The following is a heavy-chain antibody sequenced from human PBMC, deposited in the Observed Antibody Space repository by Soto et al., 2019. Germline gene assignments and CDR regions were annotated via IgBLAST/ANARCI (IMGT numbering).Heavy chain of an antibody. CDR2: IYHSGST. D-gene: IGHD3-9*01. CDR1: GGSISSSNW. V-gene: IGHV4-4*02. CDR3: ASIPLRYFDWSHDY. J-gene: IGHJ4*02. Sequence: SETLSLTCAVSGGSISSSNWWSWVRQTPGKGLEWIGEIYHSGSTNYNPSLKSRVTISVDKSKNQFSLKLSSVTAADTAVYYCASIPLRYFDWSHDYWGQGTLVTVSS.